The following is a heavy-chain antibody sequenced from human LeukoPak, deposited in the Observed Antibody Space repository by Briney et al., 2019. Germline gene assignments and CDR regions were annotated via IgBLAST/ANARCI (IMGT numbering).Heavy chain of an antibody. CDR1: GGSISSSSYY. D-gene: IGHD2-21*01. Sequence: SETLSLTCTVSGGSISSSSYYWGWIRQPPGKGLEWIGSIYYSGSTYYNPSLKSRVTISVDTSKNQFSLKVNSVTAADTAVYYCARLGGGLLSYYYYYLDVWGKGTTVTVSS. CDR3: ARLGGGLLSYYYYYLDV. V-gene: IGHV4-39*01. J-gene: IGHJ6*03. CDR2: IYYSGST.